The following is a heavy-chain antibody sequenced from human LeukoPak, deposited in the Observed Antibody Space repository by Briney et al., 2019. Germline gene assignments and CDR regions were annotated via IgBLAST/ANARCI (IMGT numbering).Heavy chain of an antibody. CDR2: IYYSGST. J-gene: IGHJ4*02. D-gene: IGHD6-6*01. CDR1: GGSIRSSSYY. V-gene: IGHV4-39*01. Sequence: SETLSLTYTVSGGSIRSSSYYWGWIRQPPGKGLDWIGSIYYSGSTYYNPSLKSRVTISVDTSKNQFSLKLSSVTAADTAVYYCARGPAARRPTDYWGQGTLVTVSS. CDR3: ARGPAARRPTDY.